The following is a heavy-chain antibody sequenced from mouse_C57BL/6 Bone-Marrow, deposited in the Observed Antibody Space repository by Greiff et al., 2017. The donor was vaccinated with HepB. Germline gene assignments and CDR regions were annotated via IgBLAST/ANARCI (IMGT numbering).Heavy chain of an antibody. D-gene: IGHD2-1*01. J-gene: IGHJ3*01. CDR3: AKNRGVYGNYVGWFAY. CDR1: GFSLTSYG. V-gene: IGHV2-5*01. Sequence: VKLMESGPGLVQPSQSLSITCTVSGFSLTSYGVHWVRQSPGKGLEWLGVIWRGGSTDYNAAFMSRLSITKDNSKSQVFVKMNSLQADDTAIYYCAKNRGVYGNYVGWFAYWGQGTLVTVSA. CDR2: IWRGGST.